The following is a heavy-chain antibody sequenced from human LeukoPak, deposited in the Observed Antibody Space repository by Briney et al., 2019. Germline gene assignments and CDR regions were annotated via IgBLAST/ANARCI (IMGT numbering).Heavy chain of an antibody. D-gene: IGHD3-10*01. CDR3: ARQISGLWFGVFDY. J-gene: IGHJ4*02. Sequence: GGSLRLSCAASGVTFSSYSMNWVRQAPGKGLEWVSYISSSSSTIYYADSVKGRFTISRDNAKNSLYLQMNSLRDEDTAVYYCARQISGLWFGVFDYWGQGTLVTVSS. V-gene: IGHV3-48*02. CDR1: GVTFSSYS. CDR2: ISSSSSTI.